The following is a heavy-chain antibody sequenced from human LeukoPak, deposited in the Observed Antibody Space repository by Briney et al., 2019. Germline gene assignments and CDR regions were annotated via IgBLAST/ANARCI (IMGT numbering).Heavy chain of an antibody. V-gene: IGHV3-21*01. Sequence: GGSLRLSCAASGFTFSSYSMNWVRQAPGKGLEWVSSISSSSYIYYADSVKGRFTISRDNAKNSLYLQMNSLRAEDTAVYYCARLTSGYSGDFDYWGQGTLVTVSS. CDR3: ARLTSGYSGDFDY. D-gene: IGHD3-22*01. CDR2: ISSSSYI. CDR1: GFTFSSYS. J-gene: IGHJ4*02.